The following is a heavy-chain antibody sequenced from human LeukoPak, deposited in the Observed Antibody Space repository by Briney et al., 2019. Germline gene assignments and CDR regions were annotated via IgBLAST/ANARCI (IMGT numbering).Heavy chain of an antibody. V-gene: IGHV1-3*01. Sequence: ASVKVSCKASGYTFTSYDINWVRQAPGQRLEWMGWINAGNGNTKYSQKFQDRVTITSDTSASTAYMELSSLRSEDTAVYYCARGSIVVNWFDPWGQGTLVTVSS. CDR2: INAGNGNT. J-gene: IGHJ5*02. CDR3: ARGSIVVNWFDP. D-gene: IGHD2-21*01. CDR1: GYTFTSYD.